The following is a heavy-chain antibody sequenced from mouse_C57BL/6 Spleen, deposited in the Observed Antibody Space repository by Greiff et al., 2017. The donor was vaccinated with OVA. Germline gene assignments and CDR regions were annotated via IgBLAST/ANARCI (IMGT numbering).Heavy chain of an antibody. CDR2: IDPETGGT. CDR3: TRLLPFAY. J-gene: IGHJ3*01. Sequence: VQLQQSGAELVRPGASVTLSCKASGYTFTDYEMHWVKQTPVHGLEWIGAIDPETGGTAYNQKFKGKAILTADKSSSTAYMEIRSLTSEDSAVYYCTRLLPFAYWGQGTLVTVSA. V-gene: IGHV1-15*01. D-gene: IGHD2-3*01. CDR1: GYTFTDYE.